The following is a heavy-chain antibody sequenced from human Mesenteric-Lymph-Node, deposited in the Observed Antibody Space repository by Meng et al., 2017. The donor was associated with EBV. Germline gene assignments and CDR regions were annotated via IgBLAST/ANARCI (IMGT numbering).Heavy chain of an antibody. CDR2: VQYDGIYK. J-gene: IGHJ4*02. V-gene: IGHV3-30-3*01. D-gene: IGHD1-26*01. CDR3: AKAEATSFDY. Sequence: QVNLGGSGGGVVQPGRSLRLSCAASGFTFNNYPMHWVRQAPGKGLEWVAVVQYDGIYKYYADSVKGRFTISRDNSKNMVYLQMDSLRTEDTAVYYCAKAEATSFDYWGQGTLVTVSS. CDR1: GFTFNNYP.